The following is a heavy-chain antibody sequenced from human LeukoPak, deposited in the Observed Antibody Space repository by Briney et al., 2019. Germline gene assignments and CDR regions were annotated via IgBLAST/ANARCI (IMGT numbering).Heavy chain of an antibody. V-gene: IGHV7-4-1*02. CDR2: INTNTGNP. CDR1: GYTFTSYA. Sequence: GASVKVSCKASGYTFTSYAMNWVRQAPGQGLEWMGWINTNTGNPTYAQGFTGRFVFSLDTSVSTAYLQISSLKAEDTAVYYCARDSFYYDILTGYPGPYYYYGMDVWGQGTTVTVSS. J-gene: IGHJ6*02. D-gene: IGHD3-9*01. CDR3: ARDSFYYDILTGYPGPYYYYGMDV.